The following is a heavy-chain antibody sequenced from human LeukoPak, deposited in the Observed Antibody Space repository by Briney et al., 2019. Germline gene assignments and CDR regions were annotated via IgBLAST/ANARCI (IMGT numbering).Heavy chain of an antibody. V-gene: IGHV4-34*01. CDR3: ARGRRPNYDSSGYYRSCWFDP. Sequence: SETLSLTCGVYGGSFSGYYWSWIRQPPGKGLEWIGEVNHSGSTNYNPSLRSRVTISVDTSKNQFSLRLSSVTAADTAVYYCARGRRPNYDSSGYYRSCWFDPWGQGTLVTVSS. CDR1: GGSFSGYY. J-gene: IGHJ5*02. D-gene: IGHD3-22*01. CDR2: VNHSGST.